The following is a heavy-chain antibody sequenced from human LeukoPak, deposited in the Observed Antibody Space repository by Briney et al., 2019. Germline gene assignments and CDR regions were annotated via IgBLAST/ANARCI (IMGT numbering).Heavy chain of an antibody. CDR2: INHSGST. CDR1: GGSFSGYY. J-gene: IGHJ4*02. D-gene: IGHD3-10*01. Sequence: PSETLSLTCAVYGGSFSGYYWSWIRQPPGKGLEWIGEINHSGSTNYNPSLKSRVTISVDTSKNQFSLKLSSVTAADTAVYYCARAPYGSGSYGYWGQGTLVTVSS. CDR3: ARAPYGSGSYGY. V-gene: IGHV4-34*01.